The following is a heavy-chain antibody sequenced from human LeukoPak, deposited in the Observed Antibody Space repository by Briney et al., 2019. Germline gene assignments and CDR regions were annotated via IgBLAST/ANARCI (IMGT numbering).Heavy chain of an antibody. D-gene: IGHD2-15*01. CDR3: ARGRVAVAAKDWFDP. CDR2: INSDGSST. Sequence: PGGSLRLSCAASGFTFSSYWMHWVRQAPGKGLVWVSRINSDGSSTSYADSVKGRFAISRDNAKNTLYLQMNSLRAEDTAVYYCARGRVAVAAKDWFDPWGQGTLVTVSS. CDR1: GFTFSSYW. J-gene: IGHJ5*02. V-gene: IGHV3-74*01.